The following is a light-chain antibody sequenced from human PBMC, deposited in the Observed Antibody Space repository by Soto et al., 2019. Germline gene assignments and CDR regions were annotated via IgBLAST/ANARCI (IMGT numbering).Light chain of an antibody. J-gene: IGLJ3*02. V-gene: IGLV6-57*02. CDR3: LSSDSSDHWV. CDR1: GGSIATNY. Sequence: NFMLTQPHSVSESPGKTVIISCSASGGSIATNYVQWYQQRPGSAPTAVIYEDYQRPSGVPDRFSGSVDSSSNSASLTISGLKTEDEADYSCLSSDSSDHWVFGGGTKLTVL. CDR2: EDY.